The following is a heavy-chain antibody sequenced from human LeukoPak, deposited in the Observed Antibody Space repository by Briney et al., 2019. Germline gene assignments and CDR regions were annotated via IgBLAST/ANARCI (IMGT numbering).Heavy chain of an antibody. V-gene: IGHV3-23*01. Sequence: PGGSLRFSCAASGFTFSSYAMSWVRQAPGKGLEWVSAISGSGGSTYYADSVKGRFTISRDNAKNSLYLQMNSLRVEDTAVYFCARWGSELPDDAFDIWGQGTMVTVSS. CDR3: ARWGSELPDDAFDI. CDR2: ISGSGGST. D-gene: IGHD6-25*01. CDR1: GFTFSSYA. J-gene: IGHJ3*02.